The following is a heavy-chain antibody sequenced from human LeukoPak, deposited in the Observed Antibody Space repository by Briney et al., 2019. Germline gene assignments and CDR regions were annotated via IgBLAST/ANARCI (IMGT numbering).Heavy chain of an antibody. Sequence: AGGSLRLSCVVSGITLSNYGMSWVRQAPGKGLEWVSGISERGGSTNYADSVKGQFIISRDTSKNTVYLQMNSLRVEDTAVYFCAKRGIVIRAVIIIGFHKEAYYFDYWGQGILVTVSS. CDR1: GITLSNYG. CDR2: ISERGGST. CDR3: AKRGIVIRAVIIIGFHKEAYYFDY. J-gene: IGHJ4*02. V-gene: IGHV3-23*01. D-gene: IGHD3-10*01.